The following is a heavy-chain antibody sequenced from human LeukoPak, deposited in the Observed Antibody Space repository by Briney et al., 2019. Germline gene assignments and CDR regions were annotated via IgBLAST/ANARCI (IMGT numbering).Heavy chain of an antibody. Sequence: SETLSLTCTVSGGSISSYYWSWIRQPPGKGLEWIGYIYYSGSTNYNPSLKSQVTISVDTSKNQFSLKLSSVTAADTAVYYCARDAYSSSWYYFDYWGQGTLVTVSS. CDR3: ARDAYSSSWYYFDY. CDR1: GGSISSYY. V-gene: IGHV4-59*01. CDR2: IYYSGST. J-gene: IGHJ4*02. D-gene: IGHD6-13*01.